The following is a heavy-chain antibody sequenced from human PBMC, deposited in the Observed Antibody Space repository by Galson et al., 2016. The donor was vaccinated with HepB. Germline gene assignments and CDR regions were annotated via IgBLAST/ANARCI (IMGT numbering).Heavy chain of an antibody. V-gene: IGHV3-48*02. J-gene: IGHJ4*02. CDR3: GRGLLDNANIGYYYY. CDR2: ISSSSSVI. Sequence: SLRLSCAASGFSFRSYSMNWVRQAPGKGPEWLSYISSSSSVILYADSVRGRFTISRDNDKNSLYLQMTGLRNEDTAVYYCGRGLLDNANIGYYYYWGQGILVTVSS. D-gene: IGHD3-22*01. CDR1: GFSFRSYS.